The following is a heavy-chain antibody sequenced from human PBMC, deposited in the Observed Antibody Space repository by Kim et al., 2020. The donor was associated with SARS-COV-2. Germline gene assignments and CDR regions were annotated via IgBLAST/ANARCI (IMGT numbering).Heavy chain of an antibody. V-gene: IGHV3-66*04. J-gene: IGHJ4*01. CDR1: GFSVSNNY. CDR3: ARRGYYDGSFYRYCFDY. CDR2: LYSGGTT. D-gene: IGHD3-22*01. Sequence: GGSLRLSCAASGFSVSNNYMNWVRQAPGKGLEWVSILYSGGTTYYADSVKVRFTISRDNSKNTLFLQMNSLRTEDTAIYYCARRGYYDGSFYRYCFDYWGQGILVTGSS.